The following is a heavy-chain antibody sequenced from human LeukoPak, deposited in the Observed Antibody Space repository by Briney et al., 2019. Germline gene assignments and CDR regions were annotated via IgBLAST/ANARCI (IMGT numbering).Heavy chain of an antibody. Sequence: ASVKLSCKASGGTFSSYAISWVRQAPGQGLEWMGGIIPIFGTANYAQKLQGRVTITTDESTSTAYMELSSLRSEDTAVYYCARGLDERYYYDSSGYGDAFDIWRQGTMVTVSS. V-gene: IGHV1-69*05. CDR2: IIPIFGTA. CDR3: ARGLDERYYYDSSGYGDAFDI. J-gene: IGHJ3*02. D-gene: IGHD3-22*01. CDR1: GGTFSSYA.